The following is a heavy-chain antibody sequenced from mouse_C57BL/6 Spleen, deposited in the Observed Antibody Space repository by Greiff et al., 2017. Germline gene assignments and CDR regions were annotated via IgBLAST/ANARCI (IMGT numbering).Heavy chain of an antibody. CDR2: IWTGGGT. CDR1: GFSLTSYA. Sequence: VMLVESGPGLVAPSQSLSITCTVSGFSLTSYAISWVRQPPGKGLEWLGVIWTGGGTKYNSALKSRLSISKDNSKSQVFLKMNSLETDDTARYYCATNYYGSSSFAYWGQGTLVTVSA. V-gene: IGHV2-9-1*01. J-gene: IGHJ3*01. CDR3: ATNYYGSSSFAY. D-gene: IGHD1-1*01.